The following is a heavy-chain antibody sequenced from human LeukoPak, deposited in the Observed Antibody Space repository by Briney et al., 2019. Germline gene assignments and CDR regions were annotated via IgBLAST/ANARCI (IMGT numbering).Heavy chain of an antibody. D-gene: IGHD3-22*01. J-gene: IGHJ4*02. CDR1: GGTFSSYA. Sequence: SVKVSCKASGGTFSSYAISWVRQAPGQGLEWMGRIIPILGIANYAQKFQGRVTITADKSTSTAYMGLSSLRSEDTAVYYCDTYYYDSSALREFDYWGQGTLVTVSS. CDR2: IIPILGIA. V-gene: IGHV1-69*04. CDR3: DTYYYDSSALREFDY.